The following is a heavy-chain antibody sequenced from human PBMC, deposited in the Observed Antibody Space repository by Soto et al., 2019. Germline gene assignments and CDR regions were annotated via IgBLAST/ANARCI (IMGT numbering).Heavy chain of an antibody. Sequence: PGGSLRLSCAASGFTFSNAWMNWVRQAPGKGLEWVGRIKSKTDGGTTDYAAPVKGRFTISRDDSKNTLYLQMNSLKTEDTAVYYCTTGNYYDSSGYYSFGAFDIWGQGKMVTVSS. CDR3: TTGNYYDSSGYYSFGAFDI. J-gene: IGHJ3*02. CDR1: GFTFSNAW. V-gene: IGHV3-15*07. CDR2: IKSKTDGGTT. D-gene: IGHD3-22*01.